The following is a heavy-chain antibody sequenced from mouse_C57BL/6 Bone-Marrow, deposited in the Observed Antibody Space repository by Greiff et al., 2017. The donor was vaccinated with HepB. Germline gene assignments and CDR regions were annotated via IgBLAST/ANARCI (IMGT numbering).Heavy chain of an antibody. D-gene: IGHD1-1*01. Sequence: EVQLVESGGDLVKPGGSLKLSCAASGFTFSSYGMSWVRQTPDKRLEWVATISSGGSYTYYPDSVKGRFTISRDNAKNTLYLQMSSLKSEDTAMYYCARHWDGSPFDYWGQGTTLTVSS. CDR1: GFTFSSYG. CDR3: ARHWDGSPFDY. CDR2: ISSGGSYT. V-gene: IGHV5-6*01. J-gene: IGHJ2*01.